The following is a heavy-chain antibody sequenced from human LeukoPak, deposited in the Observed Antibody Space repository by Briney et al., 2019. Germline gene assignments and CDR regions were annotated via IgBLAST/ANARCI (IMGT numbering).Heavy chain of an antibody. J-gene: IGHJ4*02. Sequence: QPGRSLRLSCAASGFTFDDYAMPWVRHAPGKGLEWVSGISWNSGSIGYADSVKGRFTISRDNAKNSLYLQMNSLRAEDTASYYCAKALSPVAGTFDYWGQGTLVTVSS. CDR2: ISWNSGSI. V-gene: IGHV3-9*01. CDR3: AKALSPVAGTFDY. D-gene: IGHD6-19*01. CDR1: GFTFDDYA.